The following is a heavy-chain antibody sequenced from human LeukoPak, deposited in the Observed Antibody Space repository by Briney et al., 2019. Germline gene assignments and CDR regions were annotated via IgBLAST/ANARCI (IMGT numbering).Heavy chain of an antibody. CDR1: GGTFSSYA. D-gene: IGHD6-13*01. V-gene: IGHV1-69*06. J-gene: IGHJ4*02. CDR2: IIPIFGTA. Sequence: SVKASCKASGGTFSSYAISWVRQAPGQGLEWMGGIIPIFGTANYAQKFQGRVTITADKSTSTAYMELSSLRSEDTAVYYCARDYSEQLVLSYWGQGTLVTVSS. CDR3: ARDYSEQLVLSY.